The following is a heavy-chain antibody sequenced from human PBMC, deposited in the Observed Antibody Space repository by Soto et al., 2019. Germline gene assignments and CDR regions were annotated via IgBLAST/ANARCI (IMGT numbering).Heavy chain of an antibody. CDR2: INHSGST. J-gene: IGHJ6*02. V-gene: IGHV4-34*01. CDR3: ARGSRGYSSSWYEAPFWYYYYGMDV. CDR1: GGSFSGYY. Sequence: SETLSLTCAVYGGSFSGYYWSWIRQPPGKGLEWIGEINHSGSTNYNPSLKSRVTISVDTSKNQFSLKLSSVTAADTAVYYCARGSRGYSSSWYEAPFWYYYYGMDVWGQGTTVTVSS. D-gene: IGHD6-13*01.